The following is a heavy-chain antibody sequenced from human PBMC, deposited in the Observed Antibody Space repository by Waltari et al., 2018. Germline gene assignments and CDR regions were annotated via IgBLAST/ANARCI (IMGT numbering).Heavy chain of an antibody. J-gene: IGHJ6*02. Sequence: ELQLVESGGGLVQPGGSLRLSCAASGFTFSSYEMNWVRQAPGQGLEWVSLISRSGRTIYYTDGGKGRFTICRDNAENSLWLQMNSLRAEDTAVYYCTGEPRFRRSGMDVWGQGTTVTVSS. V-gene: IGHV3-48*03. D-gene: IGHD2-21*01. CDR1: GFTFSSYE. CDR3: TGEPRFRRSGMDV. CDR2: ISRSGRTI.